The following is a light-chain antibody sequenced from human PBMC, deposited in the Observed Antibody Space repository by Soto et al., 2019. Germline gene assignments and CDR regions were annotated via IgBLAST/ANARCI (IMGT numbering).Light chain of an antibody. V-gene: IGKV1-39*01. J-gene: IGKJ2*04. CDR3: QQTFTTPCS. Sequence: DIQMTQSPSSLSASAGDSVTITCRASQSIIRYLNWYQQKPGKAPKLLIYGTSSLQSGVPSRFSGSGSGTDFTLTISTLQPEDFATYYCQQTFTTPCSFGQGTKLETK. CDR2: GTS. CDR1: QSIIRY.